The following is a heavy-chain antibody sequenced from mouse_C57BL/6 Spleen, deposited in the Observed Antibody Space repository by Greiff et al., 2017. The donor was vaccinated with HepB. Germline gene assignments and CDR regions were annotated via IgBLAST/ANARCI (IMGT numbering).Heavy chain of an antibody. D-gene: IGHD2-1*01. J-gene: IGHJ4*01. CDR3: ARKGGYGNYPYYYAMDY. Sequence: VQLVESGAELVKPGASVKISCKASGYAFSSYWMNWVKQRPGKGLAWIGQIYPGDGDTNYNGKFKGKATLTADQSSSTAYLQLSSLTSEDSAVYFCARKGGYGNYPYYYAMDYWGQGTSVTVSS. CDR2: IYPGDGDT. V-gene: IGHV1-80*01. CDR1: GYAFSSYW.